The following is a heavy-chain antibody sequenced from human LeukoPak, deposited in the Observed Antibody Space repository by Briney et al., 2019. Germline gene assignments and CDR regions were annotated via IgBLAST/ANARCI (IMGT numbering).Heavy chain of an antibody. Sequence: SETLSLTCAVYGGSFSGYYWSWIRQPPGKGLEWIGEINHSGSTNYNPSLKSRVTISVDTSKNQFSLKLSSVTAADTAVYYCASNVYDYVWGSYRQRGVDFDYWGQGTLVTVSS. CDR1: GGSFSGYY. D-gene: IGHD3-16*02. CDR2: INHSGST. CDR3: ASNVYDYVWGSYRQRGVDFDY. J-gene: IGHJ4*02. V-gene: IGHV4-34*01.